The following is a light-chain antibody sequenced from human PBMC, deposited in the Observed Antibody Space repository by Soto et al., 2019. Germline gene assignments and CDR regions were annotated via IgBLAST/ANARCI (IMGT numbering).Light chain of an antibody. CDR3: QQYNSYRT. Sequence: GARVTSTCRASQSISSWLAWYQQKPGKAPKLLIYDASSLESGVPSRFSGSGSGTEFTLTISSLQPDDFATYCCQQYNSYRTFGQGTKVDIK. V-gene: IGKV1-5*01. J-gene: IGKJ1*01. CDR2: DAS. CDR1: QSISSW.